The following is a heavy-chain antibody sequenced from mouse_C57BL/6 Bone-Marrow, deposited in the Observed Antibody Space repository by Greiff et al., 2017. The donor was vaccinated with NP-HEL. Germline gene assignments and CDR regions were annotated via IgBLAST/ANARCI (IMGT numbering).Heavy chain of an antibody. CDR1: GFTFSDAW. CDR2: IRNKANNHAT. J-gene: IGHJ4*01. D-gene: IGHD1-1*01. V-gene: IGHV6-6*01. Sequence: EVQLQESGGGLVQPGGSMKLSCAASGFTFSDAWMDWVRQSPEKGLEWVAEIRNKANNHATYYAESVKGRFTISRDDSKSSVYLQMNSLRAEDTGIYYCTLRITTVVATEAMDYWGQGTSVTVSS. CDR3: TLRITTVVATEAMDY.